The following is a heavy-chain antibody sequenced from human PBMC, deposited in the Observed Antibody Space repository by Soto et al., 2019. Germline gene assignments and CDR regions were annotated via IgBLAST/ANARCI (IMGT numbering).Heavy chain of an antibody. V-gene: IGHV1-46*01. J-gene: IGHJ6*02. D-gene: IGHD3-10*01. CDR1: GYTFTSNY. CDR3: ARDSELLSITNYYYYGMDV. CDR2: INPSGGST. Sequence: GASVKPSCKESGYTFTSNYMHWVRQAPRQGLEWMGIINPSGGSTSYAQKFQGRVTMTRDTSTSTVYMELSSLRSEDTAVYYCARDSELLSITNYYYYGMDVWGQGTTLTVSS.